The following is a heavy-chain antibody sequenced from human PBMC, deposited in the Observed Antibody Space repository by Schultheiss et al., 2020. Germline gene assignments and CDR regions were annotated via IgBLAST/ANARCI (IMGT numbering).Heavy chain of an antibody. D-gene: IGHD6-6*01. CDR1: GFTFSSYA. Sequence: GGSLRLSCAASGFTFSSYAMSWVRQAPGKGLEWVSAISGSGGSTYYADSVKGRFTISRDNSKNTLYLQMNSLRAEDTAVYYCSRGGLATDSSSSPDYWGQGTLVTVSS. J-gene: IGHJ4*02. CDR3: SRGGLATDSSSSPDY. CDR2: ISGSGGST. V-gene: IGHV3-23*01.